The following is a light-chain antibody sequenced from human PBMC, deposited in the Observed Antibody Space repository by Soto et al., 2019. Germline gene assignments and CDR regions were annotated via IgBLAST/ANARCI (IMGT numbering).Light chain of an antibody. Sequence: DLLMTQSPSSLSTSVGDRVTITCRASQYIGTYLNRYQQKPGEAPKLLMSSASRLQSGVPSTFSGSGSGTDFTLTISRLQPGDFAAYYCQQSFTIPCTFGEGTSVEIK. CDR3: QQSFTIPCT. J-gene: IGKJ4*02. V-gene: IGKV1-39*01. CDR2: SAS. CDR1: QYIGTY.